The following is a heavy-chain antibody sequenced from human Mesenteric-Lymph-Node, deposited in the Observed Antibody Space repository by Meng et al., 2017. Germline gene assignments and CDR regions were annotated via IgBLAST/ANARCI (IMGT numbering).Heavy chain of an antibody. CDR2: INPSGGST. V-gene: IGHV1-46*01. Sequence: ASVKVSCKASGGTFTSYYMHWVRQAPGQGLEWMGIINPSGGSTSYAQKFQGRVTMTRDTSTSTVYMELSSLRSEDTAVYYCAKKGDTIFGVVISYCYYYYGMDVWGQGTTVTVSS. J-gene: IGHJ6*02. D-gene: IGHD3-3*01. CDR1: GGTFTSYY. CDR3: AKKGDTIFGVVISYCYYYYGMDV.